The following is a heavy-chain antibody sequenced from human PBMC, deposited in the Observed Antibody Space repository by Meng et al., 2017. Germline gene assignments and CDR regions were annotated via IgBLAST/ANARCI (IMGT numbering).Heavy chain of an antibody. J-gene: IGHJ4*02. CDR3: ERGSYYFDS. CDR1: GDSVSSNSAA. Sequence: QWTQSGPVLLNPSPHLLLICAISGDSVSSNSAAWNWFRQPPSRGLEWLGRAYYRSEWYHDYAESVKSRTSIDQDTNKNQFSMQLRSVTPEDSAVYYCERGSYYFDSWGQRTLVTVSS. D-gene: IGHD1-26*01. V-gene: IGHV6-1*01. CDR2: AYYRSEWYH.